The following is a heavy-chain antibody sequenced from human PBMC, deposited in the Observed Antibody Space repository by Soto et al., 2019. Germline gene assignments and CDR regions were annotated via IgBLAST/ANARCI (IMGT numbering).Heavy chain of an antibody. CDR1: GFTFSSYS. V-gene: IGHV3-23*01. J-gene: IGHJ4*02. CDR3: AKDPGYSSSSDFDY. D-gene: IGHD6-6*01. CDR2: ISGSGGST. Sequence: GGSLRLSSAASGFTFSSYSMSWVRQAPGKGLEWVSAISGSGGSTYYADSVKGRFTISRDNSKNTLYLQMNSLRAEDTAVYYCAKDPGYSSSSDFDYWGQGTLVTVSS.